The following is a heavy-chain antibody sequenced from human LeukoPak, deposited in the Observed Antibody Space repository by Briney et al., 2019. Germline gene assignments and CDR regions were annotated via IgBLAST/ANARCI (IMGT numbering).Heavy chain of an antibody. CDR3: ARSPYCSSTSCYPFDP. CDR2: IYYSGST. J-gene: IGHJ5*02. V-gene: IGHV4-59*01. CDR1: GGSISSYY. D-gene: IGHD2-2*01. Sequence: SETLSLTCIVSGGSISSYYWSWIRQPPGKGLEWIGYIYYSGSTNYNPSLKSRVTISVDTSENQFSLKLSSVTAADTAVYYCARSPYCSSTSCYPFDPWGQGTLVTVSS.